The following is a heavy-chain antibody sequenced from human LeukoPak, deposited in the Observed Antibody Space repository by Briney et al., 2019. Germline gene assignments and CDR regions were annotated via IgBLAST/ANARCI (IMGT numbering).Heavy chain of an antibody. D-gene: IGHD6-13*01. CDR3: AQGARSSWYEGYYYFGMDV. V-gene: IGHV1-2*06. Sequence: ASVKVSCKASEYAFTAYYMHWVRQAPGQGPEWMGRINPSSGGTAYAQRFQGRVTMTSDTSVSTAYMEVSGLRSDDTAVYYCAQGARSSWYEGYYYFGMDVWGQGTTVTVSS. CDR1: EYAFTAYY. CDR2: INPSSGGT. J-gene: IGHJ6*02.